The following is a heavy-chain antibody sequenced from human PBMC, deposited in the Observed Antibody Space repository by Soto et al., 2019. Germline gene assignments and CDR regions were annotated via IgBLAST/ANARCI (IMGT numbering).Heavy chain of an antibody. V-gene: IGHV4-39*01. CDR1: GDSINSDKYY. CDR3: ARLEGLATISYYFDF. Sequence: PSETLSLTCSVSGDSINSDKYYWGWIRQPPGKGLEWIGSIYYRANTYYNPSLQTRVTISLDKSKSQFSLRLNSVTAADSAVFFCARLEGLATISYYFDFWGQGAQVTVSS. D-gene: IGHD3-9*01. J-gene: IGHJ4*02. CDR2: IYYRANT.